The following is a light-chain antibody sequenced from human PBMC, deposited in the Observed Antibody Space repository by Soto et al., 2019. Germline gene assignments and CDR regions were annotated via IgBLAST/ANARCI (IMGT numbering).Light chain of an antibody. J-gene: IGKJ4*01. CDR3: QRYGGALMT. CDR2: GAS. Sequence: EIVLTQSPGTLSLSPGERATLSCRASQSISSGYLAWYQQKPGQAPRLLIYGASSRATGIPDRFSGSGSGTDFTLTISRLEPEDCAIYYCQRYGGALMTCGGGTKVEIK. CDR1: QSISSGY. V-gene: IGKV3-20*01.